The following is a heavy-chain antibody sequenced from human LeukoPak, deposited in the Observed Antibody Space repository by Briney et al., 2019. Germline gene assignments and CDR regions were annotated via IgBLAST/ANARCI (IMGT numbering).Heavy chain of an antibody. D-gene: IGHD3-10*02. CDR1: GFSVSTNY. J-gene: IGHJ6*02. CDR3: AKELHYYVAMDV. V-gene: IGHV3-53*01. Sequence: PGGSLRLSCAASGFSVSTNYMSWVRQAPGKGLEWVSSIGSDYKTHYSESVKGRFAISRDNSQSTVFLQMNSLRAEDTALYYCAKELHYYVAMDVWGQGTAVTVSS. CDR2: IGSDYKT.